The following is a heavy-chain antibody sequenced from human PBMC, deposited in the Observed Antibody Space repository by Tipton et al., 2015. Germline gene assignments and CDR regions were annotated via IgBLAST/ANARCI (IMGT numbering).Heavy chain of an antibody. J-gene: IGHJ4*02. CDR3: AKDTGSGWYLSILDY. CDR2: VSSGGGST. Sequence: SLRLSCEASGFTFSTYAMTWVRQAPGKGLEWLAVVSSGGGSTFYADSVQGRFTISRDNAKNSLYLQMNSLRAEDTALYYCAKDTGSGWYLSILDYWGQGTLVTVSS. V-gene: IGHV3-23*01. D-gene: IGHD6-19*01. CDR1: GFTFSTYA.